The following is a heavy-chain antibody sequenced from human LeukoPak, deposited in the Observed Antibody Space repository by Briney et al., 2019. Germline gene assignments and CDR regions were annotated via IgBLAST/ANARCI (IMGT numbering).Heavy chain of an antibody. CDR1: GXSISSFY. CDR2: IYYRGNT. Sequence: SETLSLTCTVSGXSISSFYWSWIRQPPGKGLEWIGYIYYRGNTQYNPSLKSRVTISVDTSKNQFSLRLTSVTAADTAVYFDLWGRGTLVTVSS. V-gene: IGHV4-59*01. CDR3: L. J-gene: IGHJ2*01.